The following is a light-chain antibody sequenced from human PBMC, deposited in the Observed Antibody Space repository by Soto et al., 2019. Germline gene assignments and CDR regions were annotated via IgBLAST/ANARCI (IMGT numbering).Light chain of an antibody. CDR1: QSVSRTY. J-gene: IGKJ2*01. CDR3: QQYASSAQA. CDR2: GAS. V-gene: IGKV3-20*01. Sequence: EIVLTQSPGTLSLSPGERATLSCRASQSVSRTYMAWYQQKPGQAPRLLIYGASNRATGIPDRFSGSGSGTGFTLSIGGLEPEVFAVYFCQQYASSAQAFGLTTRLEI.